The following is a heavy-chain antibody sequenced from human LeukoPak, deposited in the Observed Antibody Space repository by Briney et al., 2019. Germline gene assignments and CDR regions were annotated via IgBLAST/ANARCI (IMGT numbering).Heavy chain of an antibody. Sequence: TSETLSLTCTVSAGSISGHYWSWIRQPAGKGLEWIGRIYSSGSTNYNPSLESRVTMSVDTSKNQLSLKLSSVTAADTAVYYRVEYSNSKGWFDPWGQGTLVTVSS. CDR3: VEYSNSKGWFDP. J-gene: IGHJ5*02. CDR1: AGSISGHY. D-gene: IGHD6-6*01. V-gene: IGHV4-4*07. CDR2: IYSSGST.